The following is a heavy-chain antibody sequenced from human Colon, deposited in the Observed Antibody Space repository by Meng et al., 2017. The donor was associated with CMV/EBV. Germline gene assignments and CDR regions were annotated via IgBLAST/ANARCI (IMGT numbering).Heavy chain of an antibody. J-gene: IGHJ5*02. V-gene: IGHV4-61*01. D-gene: IGHD4-17*01. Sequence: SETLSLTCTVSGGSISSDSYYWSWIRQSPEKGLEWIGYVYYSGATNYNPSLKSRVTMSVDTTKNQFSLKMNSVTAADTAVYYCARAYGDYRFDPWGQGTLVTVSS. CDR1: GGSISSDSYY. CDR2: VYYSGAT. CDR3: ARAYGDYRFDP.